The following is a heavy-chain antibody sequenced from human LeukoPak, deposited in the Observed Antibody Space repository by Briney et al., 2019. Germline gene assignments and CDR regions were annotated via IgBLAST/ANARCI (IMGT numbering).Heavy chain of an antibody. V-gene: IGHV3-30*02. CDR1: GFTFSGYD. D-gene: IGHD3-22*01. J-gene: IGHJ4*02. CDR2: IHSDGTNK. Sequence: GGSLRLSCAASGFTFSGYDMHWVRQAPGKGLEWVAFIHSDGTNKYFADSVKGRFTISRDNSKNTLYLQMNSLRAEDTAVYYCAKDITMMEYYFDYWGQGTLVTVSS. CDR3: AKDITMMEYYFDY.